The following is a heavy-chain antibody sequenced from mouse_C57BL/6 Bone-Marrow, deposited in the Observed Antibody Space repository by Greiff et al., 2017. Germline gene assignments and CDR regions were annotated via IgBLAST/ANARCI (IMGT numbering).Heavy chain of an antibody. D-gene: IGHD1-1*01. CDR1: GYTFTSYW. V-gene: IGHV1-50*01. Sequence: VQLQQPGAELVKPGASVKLSCKASGYTFTSYWMQWVKQRPGQGLEWIGEIDPSDSYTNYNQKFKGKATLTVDTSSSTAYMQLSSRTSEDSAVYYCAREATVVATGGYAMDYWGQGTSVTVSS. CDR2: IDPSDSYT. J-gene: IGHJ4*01. CDR3: AREATVVATGGYAMDY.